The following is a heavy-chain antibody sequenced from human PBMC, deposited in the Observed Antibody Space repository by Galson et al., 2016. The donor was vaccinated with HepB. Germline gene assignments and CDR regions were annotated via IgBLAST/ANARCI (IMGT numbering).Heavy chain of an antibody. V-gene: IGHV4-61*01. CDR2: ISYSGST. CDR3: ARVADRRSKFAFDY. CDR1: GYFINNGFS. J-gene: IGHJ4*02. D-gene: IGHD6-6*01. Sequence: SETLSLTCAVSGYFINNGFSWSWIRQPPGKGLEWIGYISYSGSTNYNPSLMSRVTISIATSKIQFSLKLSSVTAADTAVYYCARVADRRSKFAFDYWGQGTLVTVSS.